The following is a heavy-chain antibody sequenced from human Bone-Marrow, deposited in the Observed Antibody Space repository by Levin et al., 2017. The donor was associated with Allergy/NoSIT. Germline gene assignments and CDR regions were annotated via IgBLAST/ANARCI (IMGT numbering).Heavy chain of an antibody. V-gene: IGHV3-53*01. D-gene: IGHD2/OR15-2a*01. J-gene: IGHJ5*02. CDR3: ASSSYSNSWFDG. CDR2: IYADGRT. Sequence: QSGGSLRLSCTVSRFLVSSNYMSWVRQAPGKGLEWVSIIYADGRTYYADSAKGRFTISRDISKNIVYLQMNNLRVDDTALYYCASSSYSNSWFDGWGQGTRVTVSS. CDR1: RFLVSSNY.